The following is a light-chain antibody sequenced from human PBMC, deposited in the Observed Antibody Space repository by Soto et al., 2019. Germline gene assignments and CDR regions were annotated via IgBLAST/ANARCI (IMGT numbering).Light chain of an antibody. CDR1: QSINNW. J-gene: IGKJ1*01. V-gene: IGKV1-5*03. CDR2: RAS. Sequence: DIQMTQSPSTLSASVGDRVTITCRASQSINNWLAWFQQKPGKAPKLLIYRASTLQSGVPSRFSGSGSETEFTLTINSLQPDDFATYFCQHYKIYPWAFGQATKVEI. CDR3: QHYKIYPWA.